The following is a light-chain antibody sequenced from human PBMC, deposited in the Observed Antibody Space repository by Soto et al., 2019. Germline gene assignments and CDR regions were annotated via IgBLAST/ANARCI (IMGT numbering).Light chain of an antibody. Sequence: SVWTQYPGTLSLSPGERATLSCRASQSVSSSYLAWYQQKPGQAPRLLIYGASSRATGIPDRFSGSGSGTDFTLTISRLEPDDFAVYYCQQYGSPPWTFGQGTKVDIK. CDR3: QQYGSPPWT. V-gene: IGKV3-20*01. CDR1: QSVSSSY. J-gene: IGKJ1*01. CDR2: GAS.